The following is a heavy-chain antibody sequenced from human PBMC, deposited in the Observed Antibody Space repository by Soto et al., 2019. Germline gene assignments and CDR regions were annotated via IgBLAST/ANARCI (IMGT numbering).Heavy chain of an antibody. Sequence: EVELVESGGGLVQPGRSLRLSCAASGFPFDDHAMHWVRQVPGKGLEWVSGISWKSDVKGYADSVKGRFTISRDNAKTSLFLQMNSLRTEDTALYYCARDPFRTVTTFDHWGQGTLVTVSS. V-gene: IGHV3-9*01. CDR1: GFPFDDHA. CDR3: ARDPFRTVTTFDH. J-gene: IGHJ4*02. CDR2: ISWKSDVK. D-gene: IGHD4-17*01.